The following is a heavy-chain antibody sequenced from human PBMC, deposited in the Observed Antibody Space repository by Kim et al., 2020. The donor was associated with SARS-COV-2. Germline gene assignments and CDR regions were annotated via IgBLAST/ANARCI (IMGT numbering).Heavy chain of an antibody. V-gene: IGHV3-74*01. D-gene: IGHD1-1*01. CDR3: ERGDNYKTFDY. Sequence: GGSLRLSCAASGFTVSNYWMYWVRQAPGKGLVWVSRINSDGRITNYADSVKGRFTISRDNAKNTLYLQMNSLRAEDTAVYYCERGDNYKTFDYWGQGTLV. CDR2: INSDGRIT. CDR1: GFTVSNYW. J-gene: IGHJ4*02.